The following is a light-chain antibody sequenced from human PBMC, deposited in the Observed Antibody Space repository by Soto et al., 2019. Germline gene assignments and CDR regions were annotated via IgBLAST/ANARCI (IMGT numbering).Light chain of an antibody. CDR3: QQYASSPRT. Sequence: EVVLTQSPGTLSLSPGERATLSCRASQSVGNIYVAWYQQRPGQAPRLLIYDTSSRAAGIPDRFSGSGSGTDFTLTISRLEPEDCAVFYCQQYASSPRTFGLGTKVEIK. CDR2: DTS. V-gene: IGKV3-20*01. J-gene: IGKJ1*01. CDR1: QSVGNIY.